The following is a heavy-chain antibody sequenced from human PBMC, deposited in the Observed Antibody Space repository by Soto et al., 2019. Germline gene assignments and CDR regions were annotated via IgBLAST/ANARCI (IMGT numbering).Heavy chain of an antibody. CDR3: ANHRGFLVTQYFFDC. CDR2: ISNSGGST. V-gene: IGHV3-23*01. D-gene: IGHD2-21*02. CDR1: GFTFKNYA. J-gene: IGHJ4*02. Sequence: GVLRLSCAASGFTFKNYAMSWVRQAPGKGLEWVSSISNSGGSTYYADSVQGRFTISRDNSKNTLSLQMNSLRAEDTAIYYCANHRGFLVTQYFFDCWGQGTLVTVSS.